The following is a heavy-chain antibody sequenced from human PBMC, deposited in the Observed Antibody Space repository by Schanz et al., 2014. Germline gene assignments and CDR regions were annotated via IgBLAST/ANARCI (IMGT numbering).Heavy chain of an antibody. CDR1: GFTISSYS. Sequence: EVHLVESGGGLVKRGGSLRLSCAASGFTISSYSMNWVRQAPGKGLEWVSYISSSGTTIYYADSVKGRFTISRDNAKNSLFLQMNSLRVEDTAVYYCATLPVGYGSGIWDVWGQGTSVTVSS. D-gene: IGHD3-10*01. CDR2: ISSSGTTI. J-gene: IGHJ6*02. V-gene: IGHV3-48*01. CDR3: ATLPVGYGSGIWDV.